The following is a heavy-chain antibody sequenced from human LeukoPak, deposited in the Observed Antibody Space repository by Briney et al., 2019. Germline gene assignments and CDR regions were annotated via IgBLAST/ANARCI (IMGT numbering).Heavy chain of an antibody. V-gene: IGHV3-23*01. J-gene: IGHJ4*02. CDR3: AKRSTGVYFDY. CDR2: ISGSGDST. Sequence: GGSLRLSCAASGFTFSSYAMSWVRQAPGKGLEWASAISGSGDSTYYADSVKGRFTISRDNSKNTLYLQMNSLRAEDTAVYYCAKRSTGVYFDYWGQGTLVTVSS. D-gene: IGHD4-23*01. CDR1: GFTFSSYA.